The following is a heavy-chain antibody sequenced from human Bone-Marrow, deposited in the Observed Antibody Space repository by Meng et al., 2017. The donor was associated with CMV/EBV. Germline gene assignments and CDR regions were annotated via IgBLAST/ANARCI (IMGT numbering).Heavy chain of an antibody. CDR3: AKDLSGYSYGYYYGMDV. J-gene: IGHJ6*02. CDR2: IRYDGSNK. Sequence: GGSLRLSCAASGFTFSSYGMHWVRQAPGKGLEWVAFIRYDGSNKYYADSVKGRFTISRDNSKNTLYLQMNSLRAEDTAVYYCAKDLSGYSYGYYYGMDVWGQGTTVTVSS. CDR1: GFTFSSYG. D-gene: IGHD5-18*01. V-gene: IGHV3-30*02.